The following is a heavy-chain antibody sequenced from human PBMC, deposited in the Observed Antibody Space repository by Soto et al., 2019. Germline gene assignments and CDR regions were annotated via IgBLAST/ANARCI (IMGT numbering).Heavy chain of an antibody. J-gene: IGHJ4*02. Sequence: QAHLVQSGPEVKKPGASVKVSCKGSGYIFTSYGIAWVRQAPGQGLEWMGWISAHNGNTEYAQKYQGRVPVTRDTSTSTASLELRSLRSDDTALYYCARGRYGDYWGQGAVVTVSS. CDR1: GYIFTSYG. CDR3: ARGRYGDY. V-gene: IGHV1-18*01. D-gene: IGHD4-17*01. CDR2: ISAHNGNT.